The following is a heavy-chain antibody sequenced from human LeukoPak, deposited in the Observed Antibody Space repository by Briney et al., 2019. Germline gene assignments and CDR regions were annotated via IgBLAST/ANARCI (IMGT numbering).Heavy chain of an antibody. Sequence: QPGRSLRLSCAASGFTFNNYVMHWVRQAPGKGLEWVSVMSIDGNNILYAGSGRGRFTISRDNSKNTLYLKLNSVRSEDTAVYYCTRDPIMGVPDYFDYWGQGTLVAVSS. CDR1: GFTFNNYV. V-gene: IGHV3-30*04. CDR2: MSIDGNNI. D-gene: IGHD1-26*01. CDR3: TRDPIMGVPDYFDY. J-gene: IGHJ4*02.